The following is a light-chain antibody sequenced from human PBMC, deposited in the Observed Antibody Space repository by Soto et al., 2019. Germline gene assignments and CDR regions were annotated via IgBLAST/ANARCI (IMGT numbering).Light chain of an antibody. Sequence: EVLLTQSPGILSLSPGERATLSCRASQSISSGYLAWYRQKPGQAPRLLIYGASSRATGLPDRFSGSGSGTEFTLIISRLEPEDFAMYFCQQYDTSPTTFGRGTKVDIK. CDR2: GAS. CDR1: QSISSGY. CDR3: QQYDTSPTT. J-gene: IGKJ1*01. V-gene: IGKV3-20*01.